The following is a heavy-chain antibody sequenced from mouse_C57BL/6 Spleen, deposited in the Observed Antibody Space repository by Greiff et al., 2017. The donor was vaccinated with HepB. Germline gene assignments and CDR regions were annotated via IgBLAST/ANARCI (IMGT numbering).Heavy chain of an antibody. CDR3: ASGHYGSSFYAMDY. CDR2: IDPSDSET. J-gene: IGHJ4*01. D-gene: IGHD1-1*01. V-gene: IGHV1-52*01. Sequence: VQLQQPGAELVRPGSSVKLSCKASGYTFTSYWMHWVKQRPIQGLEWIGNIDPSDSETHYNQKFKDKATLTVDKSSSTAYMQLSSLTSEDSAVYYCASGHYGSSFYAMDYWGQGTSVTVSS. CDR1: GYTFTSYW.